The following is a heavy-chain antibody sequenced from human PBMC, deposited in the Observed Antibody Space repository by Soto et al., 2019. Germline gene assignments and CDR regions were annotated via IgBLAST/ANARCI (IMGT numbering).Heavy chain of an antibody. D-gene: IGHD3-10*01. CDR3: TTARGTMVRGVMRPYYFDY. V-gene: IGHV3-15*01. CDR2: IKSKTDGGTT. CDR1: GFTFSNAW. Sequence: GGSLRLSCAASGFTFSNAWMSWVRQAPGKGLEWVGRIKSKTDGGTTDYAAPVKGRFTISRDDSKNTLYLQMNSLKTEDTAVYYCTTARGTMVRGVMRPYYFDYWGQGTLVTVSS. J-gene: IGHJ4*02.